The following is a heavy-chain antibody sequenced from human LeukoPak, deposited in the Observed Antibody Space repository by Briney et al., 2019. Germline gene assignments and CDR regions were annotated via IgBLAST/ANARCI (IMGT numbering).Heavy chain of an antibody. CDR1: GYTFTTYG. D-gene: IGHD6-6*01. CDR2: ISAYNGNT. J-gene: IGHJ5*02. V-gene: IGHV1-18*01. CDR3: ARDREAARPGWFDP. Sequence: ASVKVSCKASGYTFTTYGISWVRQAPGQRLEWMGWISAYNGNTNYAQKLQGRVTMTTDTSTSTAYMELRSLRSDATAVYYCARDREAARPGWFDPWGQGTLVTASS.